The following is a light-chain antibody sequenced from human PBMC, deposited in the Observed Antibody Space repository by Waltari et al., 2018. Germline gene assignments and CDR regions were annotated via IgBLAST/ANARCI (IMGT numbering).Light chain of an antibody. CDR2: TAA. CDR3: QQYDRLPVT. V-gene: IGKV1-5*03. Sequence: DIQMTQSPSTLSTSIGDRVTITCRASQTISSWLAWYQQKPGKAPKLLINTAASLESGFPSRFSGSGSGTEFTLTISSLQPDDFATYYCQQYDRLPVTFGQGTKLEIK. CDR1: QTISSW. J-gene: IGKJ2*01.